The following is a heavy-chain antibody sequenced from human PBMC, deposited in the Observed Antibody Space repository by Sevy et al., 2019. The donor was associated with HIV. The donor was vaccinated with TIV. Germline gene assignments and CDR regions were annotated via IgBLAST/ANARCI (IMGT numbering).Heavy chain of an antibody. Sequence: GGSLRLSCAASGFTFSANWMNWVRQAPGKGLEWVSAISGSGGSTYYADSVKGRFTISRDNSKNTLYLQMNSLRAEDTAVYYCAKDGFKPSVGDENYYYYYMDVWGKGTTVTVSS. CDR2: ISGSGGST. CDR1: GFTFSANW. V-gene: IGHV3-23*01. D-gene: IGHD3-16*01. J-gene: IGHJ6*03. CDR3: AKDGFKPSVGDENYYYYYMDV.